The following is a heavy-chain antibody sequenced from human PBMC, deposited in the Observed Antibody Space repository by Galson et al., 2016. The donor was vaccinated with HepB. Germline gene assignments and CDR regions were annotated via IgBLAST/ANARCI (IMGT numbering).Heavy chain of an antibody. CDR1: GFSLTTPGMG. CDR2: IYWDDDE. V-gene: IGHV2-5*02. CDR3: ARYTHGVYMDV. D-gene: IGHD5-24*01. Sequence: PALVKPTQTLTLACTFSGFSLTTPGMGVGWNRQPPGKALEWLGVIYWDDDERYSPSLKNRLTITKGTSENQVVLTMTNMDPVDTATYFCARYTHGVYMDVWGTGTTVIVSS. J-gene: IGHJ6*03.